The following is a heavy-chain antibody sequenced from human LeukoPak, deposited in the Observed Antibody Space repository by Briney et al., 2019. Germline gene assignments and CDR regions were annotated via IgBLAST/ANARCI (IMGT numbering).Heavy chain of an antibody. V-gene: IGHV3-23*01. CDR2: ISGSGGTT. CDR1: GFTFSNYA. CDR3: ARGDFDY. Sequence: PGGSLRLSCAASGFTFSNYAMSWVRQAPGKGLEWVSLISGSGGTTYYADSVKGRFTISRDSSKNTVFLQMNSLRAEDTAVYYCARGDFDYWGQGTLVTVSS. J-gene: IGHJ4*02.